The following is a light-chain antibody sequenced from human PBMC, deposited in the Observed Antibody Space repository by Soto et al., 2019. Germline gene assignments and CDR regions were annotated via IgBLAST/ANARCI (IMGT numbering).Light chain of an antibody. CDR3: QQYNSYSR. CDR1: QSISSW. Sequence: DIQMTQSPSTLSASVGDRVTITCRASQSISSWLAWYQQKPGKAPKLLIYDASSLESGVPSRFSGSGSGTEFTLTICSLQPDDFATYYCQQYNSYSRFGQGTKVEIK. CDR2: DAS. J-gene: IGKJ1*01. V-gene: IGKV1-5*01.